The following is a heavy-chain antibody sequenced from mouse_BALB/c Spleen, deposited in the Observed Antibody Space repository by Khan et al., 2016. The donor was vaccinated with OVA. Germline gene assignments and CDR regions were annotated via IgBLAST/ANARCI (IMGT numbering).Heavy chain of an antibody. Sequence: EVQLQQSGTVLARPGASVKMSCKASGYTFTSYWMHWVKQRPGQGLEWIGAIYPGNSDTSYNQKFKGKAKLTAVTSTSTAYMELSSLTNGDSAVYYCTRGFTTVVAPYAMDYWGQGTSVTVSS. CDR2: IYPGNSDT. J-gene: IGHJ4*01. D-gene: IGHD1-1*01. CDR1: GYTFTSYW. CDR3: TRGFTTVVAPYAMDY. V-gene: IGHV1-5*01.